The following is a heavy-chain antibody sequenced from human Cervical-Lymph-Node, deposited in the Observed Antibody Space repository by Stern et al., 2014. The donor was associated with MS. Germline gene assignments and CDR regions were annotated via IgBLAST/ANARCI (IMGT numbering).Heavy chain of an antibody. CDR3: ARRGMDV. J-gene: IGHJ6*02. V-gene: IGHV5-51*01. CDR1: GYSFNIYW. Sequence: MQLVQSGAEVKKPGESLTISCKGFGYSFNIYWIAWVRQRPGKGLEWMGSIYHDDSDTGYSTSFKGQVTFSVDKSISTAYLQCSSLKPSDTATYFCARRGMDVWGQGTSVTVSS. CDR2: IYHDDSDT.